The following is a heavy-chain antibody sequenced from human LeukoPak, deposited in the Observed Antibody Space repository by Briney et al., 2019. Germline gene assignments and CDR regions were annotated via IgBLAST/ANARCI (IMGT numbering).Heavy chain of an antibody. CDR3: ATDFYDST. V-gene: IGHV3-15*07. D-gene: IGHD3-22*01. Sequence: GGSLRLSCATSGLTFSNAWMNWVRQAPGKGLEWVGRIRSNSDGGTIDYAAPVKGRFTLSRDDSKTTLYLQMNSLQTEDTAVYYCATDFYDSTWGQGTLVTVSS. J-gene: IGHJ5*02. CDR1: GLTFSNAW. CDR2: IRSNSDGGTI.